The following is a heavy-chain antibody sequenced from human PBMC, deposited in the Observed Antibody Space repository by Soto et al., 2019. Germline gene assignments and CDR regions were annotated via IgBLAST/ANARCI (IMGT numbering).Heavy chain of an antibody. CDR1: GGSISSGGYY. D-gene: IGHD2-21*02. Sequence: PSETLSLTCTVSGGSISSGGYYWSWIRQHPGKGLEWIGYIYYSGSTYYNPSLKSRVTISVDTSKNQFSLKLSSVTAADTAVYYGAREGEYCNGNCYSGHFDSWGQGTLVTVSS. CDR2: IYYSGST. J-gene: IGHJ4*02. V-gene: IGHV4-31*03. CDR3: AREGEYCNGNCYSGHFDS.